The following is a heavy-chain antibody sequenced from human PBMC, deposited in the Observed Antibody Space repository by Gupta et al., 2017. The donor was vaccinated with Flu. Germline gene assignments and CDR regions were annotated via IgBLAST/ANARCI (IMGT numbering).Heavy chain of an antibody. J-gene: IGHJ2*01. CDR1: GFTFSSHG. D-gene: IGHD1-26*01. CDR2: IKPYEIEK. CDR3: ARQVRPGGTYQWYFDF. V-gene: IGHV3-7*01. Sequence: EVQLVESGGGLVQRGGSLRLSCAAAGFTFSSHGMSWVRQAPGKGLEGVANIKPYEIEKTYMDSVKGRFTIARDNAKSSVYLQMSSLTAEDTAVYYCARQVRPGGTYQWYFDFWGRGTLVTVSS.